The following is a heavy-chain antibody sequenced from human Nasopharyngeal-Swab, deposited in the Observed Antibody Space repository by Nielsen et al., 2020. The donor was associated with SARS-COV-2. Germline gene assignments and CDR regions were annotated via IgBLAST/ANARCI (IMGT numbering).Heavy chain of an antibody. J-gene: IGHJ6*02. Sequence: ASVKVSCKVSGCTLTELSMHWVRQAPGKGLEWMGGFDPEDGETIYAQKFQGRVTMTEDTSTDTAYMELSSLRSEDTAVYYCATDRVRFLDFGYYYYGMDVWGQGTTVTVSS. CDR2: FDPEDGET. V-gene: IGHV1-24*01. CDR3: ATDRVRFLDFGYYYYGMDV. D-gene: IGHD3-3*01. CDR1: GCTLTELS.